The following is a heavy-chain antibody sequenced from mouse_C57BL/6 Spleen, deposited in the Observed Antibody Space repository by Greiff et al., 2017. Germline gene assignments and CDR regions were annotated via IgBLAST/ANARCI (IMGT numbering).Heavy chain of an antibody. CDR3: ARDGGLRREVDY. V-gene: IGHV1-53*01. CDR1: GYTFTSYW. D-gene: IGHD2-4*01. J-gene: IGHJ2*01. Sequence: QVQLQQPGTELVKPGASVKLSCKASGYTFTSYWMPWVKQRPGQGLEWIGNINPSNGGTNYNEKFKSKATLTVDKSSSTAYMQLSSLTSEDSAVYYCARDGGLRREVDYWGQGTTLTVSS. CDR2: INPSNGGT.